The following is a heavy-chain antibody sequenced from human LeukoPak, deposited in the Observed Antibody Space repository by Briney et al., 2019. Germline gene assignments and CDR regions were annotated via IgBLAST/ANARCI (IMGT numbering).Heavy chain of an antibody. Sequence: PSETLSLTCTVSGGSISSGGYYWSWIRQPPGKGLEWIGYIYYSGSTNYNPSLKSRVTISVDTSKNQFSLKLSSVTAADTAVYYCARSTRQWLGPYNWFDPWGQGTLVTVSS. J-gene: IGHJ5*02. CDR2: IYYSGST. CDR1: GGSISSGGYY. CDR3: ARSTRQWLGPYNWFDP. D-gene: IGHD6-19*01. V-gene: IGHV4-61*08.